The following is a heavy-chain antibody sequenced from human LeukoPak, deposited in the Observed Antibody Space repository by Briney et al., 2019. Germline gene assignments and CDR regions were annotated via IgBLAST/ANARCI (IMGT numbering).Heavy chain of an antibody. J-gene: IGHJ4*02. V-gene: IGHV3-53*01. D-gene: IGHD3-9*01. CDR1: GFTVSSTY. Sequence: PGGSLRLSCATSGFTVSSTYMSWVRQAPGKGLEWVSIIYDDGTTYYADSVKGRFTISRDNSKNTLYLQMNSLRVEDTAVYYCAKVQKVYARSWFYWSDWGQGTLVTVSS. CDR3: AKVQKVYARSWFYWSD. CDR2: IYDDGTT.